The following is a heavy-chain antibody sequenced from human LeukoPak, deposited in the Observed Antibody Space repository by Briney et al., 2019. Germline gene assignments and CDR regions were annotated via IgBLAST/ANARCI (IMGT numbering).Heavy chain of an antibody. V-gene: IGHV1-69*04. CDR1: GGTFSSYA. J-gene: IGHJ4*02. CDR2: IIPIFGIA. CDR3: ASYYYDSSGYYYPLDY. Sequence: SVKVSCKASGGTFSSYAISWVRQAPGRGVEWMGRIIPIFGIANYAQKFQGRVTITADKSTSTAYMELSSLRSEDTAVYYCASYYYDSSGYYYPLDYWGQGTLVTVSS. D-gene: IGHD3-22*01.